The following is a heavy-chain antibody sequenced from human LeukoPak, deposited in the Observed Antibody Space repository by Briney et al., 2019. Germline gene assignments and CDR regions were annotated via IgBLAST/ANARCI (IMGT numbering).Heavy chain of an antibody. CDR2: IYYSGCT. J-gene: IGHJ6*03. CDR1: GVSIDSSNYY. CDR3: VRVGFCSGSRCHMHYYYYMDV. D-gene: IGHD2-2*02. Sequence: SETLSLTCPVSGVSIDSSNYYWGWIRQPPGKGLEWIGSIYYSGCTYYNPSLKSRLSISVDTSKNHFSLKLRSVTAADTAVYYCVRVGFCSGSRCHMHYYYYMDVWGNGTTVSVSS. V-gene: IGHV4-39*07.